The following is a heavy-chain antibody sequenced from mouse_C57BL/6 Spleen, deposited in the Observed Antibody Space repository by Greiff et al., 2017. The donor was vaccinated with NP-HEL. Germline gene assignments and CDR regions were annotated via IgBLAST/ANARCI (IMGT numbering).Heavy chain of an antibody. CDR2: IDPETGGT. J-gene: IGHJ2*01. CDR1: GYTFTDYE. V-gene: IGHV1-15*01. D-gene: IGHD4-1*01. CDR3: TSPNWDGNY. Sequence: QVQLQQSGAELVRPGASVTLSCKASGYTFTDYEMHWVKQTPVHGLEWIGAIDPETGGTAYTQKFTGKAILTADKSSSTAYMELRSLTSEDSAVYYCTSPNWDGNYWGQGTTLTVSS.